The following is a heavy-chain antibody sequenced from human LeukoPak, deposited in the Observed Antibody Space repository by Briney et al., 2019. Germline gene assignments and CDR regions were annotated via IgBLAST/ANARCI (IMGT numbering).Heavy chain of an antibody. CDR2: INLNSGGT. Sequence: ASVKVSCKASGYTFTGYYMHWVRQAPGQGLEWMGWINLNSGGTNYAQKFQGRVTMTRDTSISTAYVELSRLRSDDTAVYYCARETPDYGGNGGNFDYWGQGTLVTVSS. CDR3: ARETPDYGGNGGNFDY. V-gene: IGHV1-2*02. D-gene: IGHD4-23*01. J-gene: IGHJ4*02. CDR1: GYTFTGYY.